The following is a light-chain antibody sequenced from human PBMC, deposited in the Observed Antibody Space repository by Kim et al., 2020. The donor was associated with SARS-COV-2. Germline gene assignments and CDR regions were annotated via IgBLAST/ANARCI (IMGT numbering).Light chain of an antibody. CDR1: QSVSNSY. CDR3: QQYGSSPLT. CDR2: GAS. J-gene: IGKJ4*01. V-gene: IGKV3-20*01. Sequence: EIVLTQSPGTLSLSPGERATLSCRASQSVSNSYLAWYQQKPGQAPRLLIYGASSRATGIPDRFSGSGSGTDFTFSISRLEPEDFAVYSCQQYGSSPLTFGGGTKVDIK.